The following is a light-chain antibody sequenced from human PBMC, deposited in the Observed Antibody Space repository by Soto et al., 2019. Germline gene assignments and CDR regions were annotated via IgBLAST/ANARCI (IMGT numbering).Light chain of an antibody. V-gene: IGKV1-8*01. CDR1: QGISSY. CDR3: QQYYSCPHT. CDR2: AAS. J-gene: IGKJ3*01. Sequence: AIRITESPSSLSASTGDRVTITCRASQGISSYLAWYQQKPGKAPKLLIYAASTLQSGVPSRFSGSGSGTDVTLTISCLQSEDFATYYCQQYYSCPHTFGPGTKVDIK.